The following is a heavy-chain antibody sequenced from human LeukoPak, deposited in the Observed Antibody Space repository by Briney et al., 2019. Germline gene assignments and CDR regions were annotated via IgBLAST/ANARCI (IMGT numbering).Heavy chain of an antibody. V-gene: IGHV4-34*01. CDR2: INHSGST. CDR3: ARALPALIAVAHLWY. CDR1: RVSFICYF. J-gene: IGHJ4*02. Sequence: SETLSLTCPVSRVSFICYFWSCVPQPPGKGLEWIGEINHSGSTNYNPSLKSRVTISVDTSKNKFSLKLSSVTAADTAVYCCARALPALIAVAHLWYWVQGTLVTVSS. D-gene: IGHD6-19*01.